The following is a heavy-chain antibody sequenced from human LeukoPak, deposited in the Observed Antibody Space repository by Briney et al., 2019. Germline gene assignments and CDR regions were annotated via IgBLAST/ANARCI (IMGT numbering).Heavy chain of an antibody. CDR2: INSDGSSR. V-gene: IGHV3-74*01. J-gene: IGHJ4*02. CDR1: GFTFSSYW. CDR3: AREGTYQFDH. Sequence: PGGSLRLSCAASGFTFSSYWMHWVRQAPGKGLVWVSRINSDGSSRTNADSVKGRFTISRDNAKNTLYLQMNSLRAEDTAVYYCAREGTYQFDHWGQGTLVTVSS. D-gene: IGHD2-2*01.